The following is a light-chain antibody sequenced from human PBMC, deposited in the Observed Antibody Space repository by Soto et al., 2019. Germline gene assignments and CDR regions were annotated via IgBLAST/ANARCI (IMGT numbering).Light chain of an antibody. CDR2: GAS. CDR1: QSVSSN. Sequence: EIVMTQSPANLSVSPGERATLSCRASQSVSSNLAWYQQKPGQGPRLLIYGASTRATSIPARFSGSGSGTVFTLTINSLQSEDFAVYYCQQYNKWPPYTFGQGTQLEIK. J-gene: IGKJ2*01. V-gene: IGKV3-15*01. CDR3: QQYNKWPPYT.